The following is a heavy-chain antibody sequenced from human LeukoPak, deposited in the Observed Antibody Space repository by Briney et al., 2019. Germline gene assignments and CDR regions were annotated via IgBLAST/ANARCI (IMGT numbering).Heavy chain of an antibody. V-gene: IGHV1-2*02. CDR3: ARDTGDGYDNWFDP. Sequence: ASVKVSCKASGYSFTGYILYWVRQAPGQGLEWIGWINPNNGGTKIAHKFQGRVTMTRDTSITTVYMELSSLLYDDTAVYYCARDTGDGYDNWFDPWGQGTLVTVSS. D-gene: IGHD3-22*01. J-gene: IGHJ5*02. CDR2: INPNNGGT. CDR1: GYSFTGYI.